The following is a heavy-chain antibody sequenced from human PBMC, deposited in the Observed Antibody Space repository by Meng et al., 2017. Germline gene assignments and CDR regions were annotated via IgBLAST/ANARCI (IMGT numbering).Heavy chain of an antibody. D-gene: IGHD2/OR15-2a*01. CDR1: GYTFTTYS. V-gene: IGHV7-4-1*02. Sequence: QVQLVQSGSELKTPGASVKVSCKASGYTFTTYSINWVRQAPGQGLECMGWINTNTGNPTYAQGFTGRFVFSLDTSVSTAYLQISSLEAADTAVYYCARGGDFDPWGQGTLVTVSS. J-gene: IGHJ5*02. CDR2: INTNTGNP. CDR3: ARGGDFDP.